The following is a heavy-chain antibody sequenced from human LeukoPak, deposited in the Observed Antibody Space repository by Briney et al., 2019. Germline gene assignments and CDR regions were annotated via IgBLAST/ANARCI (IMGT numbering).Heavy chain of an antibody. J-gene: IGHJ4*02. CDR2: INHSGST. D-gene: IGHD3-22*01. V-gene: IGHV4-34*01. CDR1: GGSFSGYY. CDR3: AGFWRGDYYDSSGMTYYFDY. Sequence: SETLSLTCAVYGGSFSGYYWSWIRQPPGKGLEWIGEINHSGSTNYNPSLKSRVTISVDTSKNQFSLKLSSVTAADTAVYYCAGFWRGDYYDSSGMTYYFDYWGQGTLVTVSS.